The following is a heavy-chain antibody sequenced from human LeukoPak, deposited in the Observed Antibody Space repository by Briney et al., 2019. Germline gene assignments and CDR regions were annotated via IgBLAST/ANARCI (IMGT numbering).Heavy chain of an antibody. D-gene: IGHD1-26*01. J-gene: IGHJ4*02. CDR2: ISGSGGST. Sequence: GGSLRLSRAASGFTFSNYAMSWVRQAPGKGLEWVSDISGSGGSTYYADSVKGRFTISRDNSKDTLDLQMNSLRAEDTAAYYCAKHPIVGATGNFDYWGQGTLVTVSS. CDR1: GFTFSNYA. CDR3: AKHPIVGATGNFDY. V-gene: IGHV3-23*01.